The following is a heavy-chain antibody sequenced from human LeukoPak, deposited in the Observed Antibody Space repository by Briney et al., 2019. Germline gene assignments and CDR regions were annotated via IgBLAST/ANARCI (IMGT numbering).Heavy chain of an antibody. CDR2: ISAYNGNT. V-gene: IGHV1-18*01. CDR1: GYTFTSYG. CDR3: ARVKHYYDSSGYYAFDY. Sequence: GASVKVSCKASGYTFTSYGISWVRQAPGQGLEWMGWISAYNGNTNYAQKLQGRVTMTTDTSTSTAYMELRSLRSDDTAVYYCARVKHYYDSSGYYAFDYWGQGTLVTVSS. J-gene: IGHJ4*02. D-gene: IGHD3-22*01.